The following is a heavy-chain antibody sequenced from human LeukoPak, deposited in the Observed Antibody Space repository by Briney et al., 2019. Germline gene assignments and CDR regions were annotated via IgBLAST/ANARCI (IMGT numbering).Heavy chain of an antibody. CDR3: AELGITMIGGV. D-gene: IGHD3-10*02. J-gene: IGHJ6*04. CDR1: KFTVSCNY. V-gene: IGHV3-11*04. Sequence: GGSLRLSCAASKFTVSCNYMSWVRQAPGKGLEWVSYISSSGSTIYYADSVKGRFTISRDNAKNSLYLQMNSLRAEDTAVYYCAELGITMIGGVWGKGTTVTISS. CDR2: ISSSGSTI.